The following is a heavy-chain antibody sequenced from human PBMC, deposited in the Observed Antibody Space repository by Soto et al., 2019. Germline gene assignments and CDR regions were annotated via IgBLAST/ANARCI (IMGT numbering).Heavy chain of an antibody. D-gene: IGHD5-18*01. CDR2: IYHSGST. CDR3: ARGWGKDTPMTA. CDR1: GGSISGGGYA. V-gene: IGHV4-30-2*01. J-gene: IGHJ4*02. Sequence: QLQLQESGSGLVKPSQTLSLTCAVSGGSISGGGYAWSWIRQPPGKGLEWLGYIYHSGSTYYNPSLKSRVTISVDRSKNQFSLKLSSVTAADTAVYYCARGWGKDTPMTAWGQGTLVTVSS.